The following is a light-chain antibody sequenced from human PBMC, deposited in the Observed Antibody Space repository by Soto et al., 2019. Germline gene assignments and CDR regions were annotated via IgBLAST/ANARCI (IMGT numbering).Light chain of an antibody. J-gene: IGKJ1*01. V-gene: IGKV3-15*01. CDR2: GAS. CDR3: QQYNNWPPWT. Sequence: EIVMTQSPATLSVSPGERATLSCRASQSVSSNIAWYPQTPVQAPSLLIYGASTRATGIPVRFSGSGSGTEFNLTISSLQSEDFAVYYCQQYNNWPPWTFGQGTKVEIK. CDR1: QSVSSN.